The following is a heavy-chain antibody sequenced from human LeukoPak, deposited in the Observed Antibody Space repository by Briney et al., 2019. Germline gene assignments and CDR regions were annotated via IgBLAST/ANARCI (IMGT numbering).Heavy chain of an antibody. J-gene: IGHJ6*02. Sequence: ASVKVSCKASGGTFSSYAISWVRQAPGQGLEWMGRIIPILGIANYAQKFQGRVTITADKSTSTAYMELSSLGSEDTAVYYCARYYGSSGYPYYYYGMDVWGQGTTVTVSS. CDR3: ARYYGSSGYPYYYYGMDV. D-gene: IGHD3-22*01. CDR2: IIPILGIA. CDR1: GGTFSSYA. V-gene: IGHV1-69*04.